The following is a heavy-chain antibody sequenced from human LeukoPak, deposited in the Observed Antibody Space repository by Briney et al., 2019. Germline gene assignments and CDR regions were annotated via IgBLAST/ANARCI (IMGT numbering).Heavy chain of an antibody. CDR3: ARIEDYDFWSGYYTGGFDY. D-gene: IGHD3-3*01. V-gene: IGHV4-31*03. Sequence: SETLSLTCIVSGGSISSGGYCWSWIRQHPGKGLEWIGYIYYSGSTYYNPSLKSRVTISVDTSKNQFSLKLNPVTAADTAVYYCARIEDYDFWSGYYTGGFDYWGQGTLVTVSS. J-gene: IGHJ4*02. CDR1: GGSISSGGYC. CDR2: IYYSGST.